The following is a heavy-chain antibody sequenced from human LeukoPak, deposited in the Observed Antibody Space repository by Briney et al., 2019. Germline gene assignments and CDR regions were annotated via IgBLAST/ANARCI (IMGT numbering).Heavy chain of an antibody. Sequence: GGSLRLSCAASGFTFSSYSMNWVRQAPGKGLEWVSYISSSSSTIYYADSVKGRFTISRDNAKNSLYLQMNSLRAEDTAVYYCARVDEYSSSDYWGQGTLVTVSS. CDR3: ARVDEYSSSDY. J-gene: IGHJ4*02. CDR2: ISSSSSTI. V-gene: IGHV3-48*01. CDR1: GFTFSSYS. D-gene: IGHD6-6*01.